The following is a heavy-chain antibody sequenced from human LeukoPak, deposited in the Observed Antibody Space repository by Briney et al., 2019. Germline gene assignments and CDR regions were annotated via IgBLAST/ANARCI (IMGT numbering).Heavy chain of an antibody. CDR1: GFTFSSYG. Sequence: GGSLRLSCAASGFTFSSYGMHWVRRAPGKGLEWVAVISYDGSNKYYADSVKGRFTISRDNSKNTLYLQMNSLRAEDTAVYYCAKRYSGYEIGLDYWGQGTLVTVSS. CDR2: ISYDGSNK. J-gene: IGHJ4*02. V-gene: IGHV3-30*18. D-gene: IGHD5-12*01. CDR3: AKRYSGYEIGLDY.